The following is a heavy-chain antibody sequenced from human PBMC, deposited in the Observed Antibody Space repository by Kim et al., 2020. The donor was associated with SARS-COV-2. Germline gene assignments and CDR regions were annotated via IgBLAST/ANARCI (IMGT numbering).Heavy chain of an antibody. CDR3: ARDMTGIAVAGIGLDY. D-gene: IGHD6-19*01. Sequence: ASVKVSCKASGYTFTGYYMHWVRQAPGQGLEWMGWINPNSGGTNYAQKFQGRVTMTRDTSISTAYMELSRLRSDDTAVYYCARDMTGIAVAGIGLDYWGQGTLVTVSS. CDR2: INPNSGGT. V-gene: IGHV1-2*02. J-gene: IGHJ4*02. CDR1: GYTFTGYY.